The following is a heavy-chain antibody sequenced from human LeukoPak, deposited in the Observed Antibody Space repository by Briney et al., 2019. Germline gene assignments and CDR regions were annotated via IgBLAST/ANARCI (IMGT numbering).Heavy chain of an antibody. V-gene: IGHV3-23*01. Sequence: GGTLRLSCAAYGFTFRSYAMNCVRQAPGKGLEWVLNICRSDANKYYPDSVKGRFTISRDNSKNTLYLQMNSLSADDTAVYHCAKGCSASCYGNLGHWGEGTRVTVSS. D-gene: IGHD2-2*01. CDR1: GFTFRSYA. J-gene: IGHJ4*02. CDR3: AKGCSASCYGNLGH. CDR2: ICRSDANK.